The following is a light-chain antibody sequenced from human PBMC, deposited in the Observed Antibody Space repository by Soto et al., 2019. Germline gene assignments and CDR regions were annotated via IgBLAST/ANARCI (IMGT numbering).Light chain of an antibody. J-gene: IGKJ1*01. V-gene: IGKV3-15*01. CDR1: HSVSSN. Sequence: EIVMTQSPATLSVSPGERVTLSCRASHSVSSNLAWYQQKPGQAPRLLIYGASTRATGIPARFSGGGSETEFTLTISSLQSEDFAVYYCQQYHNWPPRTFGQGTKVDIK. CDR2: GAS. CDR3: QQYHNWPPRT.